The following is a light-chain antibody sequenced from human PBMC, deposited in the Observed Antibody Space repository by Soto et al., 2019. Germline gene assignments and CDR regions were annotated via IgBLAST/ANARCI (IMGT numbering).Light chain of an antibody. CDR3: QQYNNWRT. V-gene: IGKV3-15*01. CDR1: QSVNSN. Sequence: EIVMTQSPATLSVSPGERATLSCRASQSVNSNLAWYQQKPGQAPMLLISGASTKATGIPARFSGSGSGTEFTLTISSRRSEDFAVYYCQQYNNWRTFGQGTKVEIK. J-gene: IGKJ1*01. CDR2: GAS.